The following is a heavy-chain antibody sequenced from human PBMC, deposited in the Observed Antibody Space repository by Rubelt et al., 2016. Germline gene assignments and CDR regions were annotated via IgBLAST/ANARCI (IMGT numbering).Heavy chain of an antibody. CDR3: ASERRMEGPTSAFDI. D-gene: IGHD1-26*01. V-gene: IGHV4-59*12. CDR2: IYYSGSS. J-gene: IGHJ3*02. Sequence: GPGLVKPSETLSLTCTVSGGSISSYYWSWIRQPPGKGLEWIGYIYYSGSSTYNPSLRSRVTISVDTSKNQFSLKLTSVSAADTAVYYCASERRMEGPTSAFDIWGQGTMVTVSS. CDR1: GGSISSYY.